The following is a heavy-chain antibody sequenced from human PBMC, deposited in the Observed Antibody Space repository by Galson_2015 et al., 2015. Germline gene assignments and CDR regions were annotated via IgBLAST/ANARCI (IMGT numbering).Heavy chain of an antibody. Sequence: SLRLSCAASGFTVSTNYMTWVRQAPGKGLEWLSIIYSGGSTYYADSVKGRFAISRDNSKNTLDLQMNSLRAEDTAVYYCATVTKPLRYFDAWGQRTLGTVSS. CDR1: GFTVSTNY. J-gene: IGHJ4*02. CDR2: IYSGGST. CDR3: ATVTKPLRYFDA. V-gene: IGHV3-53*01. D-gene: IGHD3-9*01.